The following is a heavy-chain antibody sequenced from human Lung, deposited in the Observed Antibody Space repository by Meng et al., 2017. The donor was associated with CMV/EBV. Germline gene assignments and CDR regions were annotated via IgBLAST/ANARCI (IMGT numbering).Heavy chain of an antibody. V-gene: IGHV3-7*01. Sequence: GGSXRLSCAASGFTFSSYWMSWVRQAPGKGLEWVANINQDGSEKYYVDSVEGRFTISRDNAKDSLYLQMNALRAEDTAVYYCARRPWGLDVWGQGTTVTVS. J-gene: IGHJ6*02. CDR3: ARRPWGLDV. CDR1: GFTFSSYW. CDR2: INQDGSEK.